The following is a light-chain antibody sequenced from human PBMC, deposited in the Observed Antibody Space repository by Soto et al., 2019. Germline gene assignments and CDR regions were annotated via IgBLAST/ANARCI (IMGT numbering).Light chain of an antibody. Sequence: QSVLTQPPSASGSPGQSVTISCTGTCSDVGGYNYVSWYQQHPGKAPKLMIYEVSKRPSGVPDRFSGSKSGNTASLTVSGLQAEDEADYYCSSYAGSNVVFGGGTKLTVL. CDR2: EVS. V-gene: IGLV2-8*01. J-gene: IGLJ2*01. CDR1: CSDVGGYNY. CDR3: SSYAGSNVV.